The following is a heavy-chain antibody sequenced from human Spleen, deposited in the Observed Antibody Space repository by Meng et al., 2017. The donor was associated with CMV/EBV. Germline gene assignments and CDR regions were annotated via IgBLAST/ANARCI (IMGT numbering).Heavy chain of an antibody. CDR3: ARGGQQLVRRYFDY. V-gene: IGHV1-2*02. CDR2: INPNSGGT. D-gene: IGHD6-13*01. CDR1: GYTFTGYY. Sequence: ASVKVSCKASGYTFTGYYMHWVRQAPGQGLEWMGWINPNSGGTNYAQKLQGRVTMTTDTSTSTAYMELRSLRSDDTAVYYCARGGQQLVRRYFDYWGQGTLVTVSS. J-gene: IGHJ4*02.